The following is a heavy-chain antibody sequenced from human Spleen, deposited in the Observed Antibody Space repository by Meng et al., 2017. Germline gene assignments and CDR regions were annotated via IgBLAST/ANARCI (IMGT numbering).Heavy chain of an antibody. Sequence: QVQLVQSGAEVKKPGASVKVSCKPSGYNFPDYWLHRVRRAPGQGLEWMGRIDPKSGDTHYAQRFQGRVTMTGDTSISTAYMELSGLRSDDTAMYYCARDEDISAAGKLFGDYWGQGTLVTVSS. V-gene: IGHV1-2*06. CDR2: IDPKSGDT. J-gene: IGHJ4*02. CDR3: ARDEDISAAGKLFGDY. D-gene: IGHD6-13*01. CDR1: GYNFPDYW.